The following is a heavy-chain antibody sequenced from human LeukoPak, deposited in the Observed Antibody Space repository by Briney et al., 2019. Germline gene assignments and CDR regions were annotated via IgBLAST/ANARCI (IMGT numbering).Heavy chain of an antibody. Sequence: PSETLSLTRAVSGGSISSGGYSWSWIRQPPGKGLEWIGYIYHSGSTYYNPSLKSRVTISVDRSKNQFSLKLSSVTAADTAVYYCARESHEYYYDSSGFDYWGQGTLVTVSS. J-gene: IGHJ4*02. CDR2: IYHSGST. CDR3: ARESHEYYYDSSGFDY. V-gene: IGHV4-30-2*01. CDR1: GGSISSGGYS. D-gene: IGHD3-22*01.